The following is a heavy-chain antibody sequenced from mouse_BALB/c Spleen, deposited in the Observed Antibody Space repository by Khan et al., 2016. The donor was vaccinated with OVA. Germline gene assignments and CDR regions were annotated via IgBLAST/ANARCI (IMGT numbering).Heavy chain of an antibody. CDR2: IYYSGTI. J-gene: IGHJ1*01. Sequence: EVQLVESGPGLVKPSQTVSLTCTVTGISITTGNYRWSWIRQFPGNKLEWIGNIYYSGTITYNPSLTSRTTITSATSKSQFLLDMNSLTAEDTATYFCARDYGSLYWYFDVWGEGTTVTVSS. D-gene: IGHD1-1*01. V-gene: IGHV3-5*02. CDR1: GISITTGNYR. CDR3: ARDYGSLYWYFDV.